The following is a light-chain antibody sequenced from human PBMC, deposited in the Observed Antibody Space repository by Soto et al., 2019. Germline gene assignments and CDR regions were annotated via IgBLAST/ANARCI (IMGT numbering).Light chain of an antibody. J-gene: IGKJ4*01. Sequence: IVLTQCPATLSLSPWEIATLSCRASQSINNYLGWYQQKPGQAPRLLIYDASNRATGIPARFSGSGSGTEFTLTISSLQSEDFAVYYCQQYDNWPRTFGGGTKVDIK. CDR3: QQYDNWPRT. CDR1: QSINNY. CDR2: DAS. V-gene: IGKV3-11*01.